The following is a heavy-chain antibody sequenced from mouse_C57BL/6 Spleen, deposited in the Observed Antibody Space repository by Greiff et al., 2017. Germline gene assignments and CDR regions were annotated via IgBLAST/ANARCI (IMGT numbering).Heavy chain of an antibody. CDR2: IDPEDGDT. Sequence: EVQLQQSGAELVRPGASVKLSCTASGFNIKDYYMHWVKQRPEQGLEWIGRIDPEDGDTEYAPKFQGKATMTADTSSNTAYLQLSSLTSEDTAVYYCTLDYCGSSYGGAMDYWGQGTSVTVSS. D-gene: IGHD1-1*01. CDR1: GFNIKDYY. V-gene: IGHV14-1*01. J-gene: IGHJ4*01. CDR3: TLDYCGSSYGGAMDY.